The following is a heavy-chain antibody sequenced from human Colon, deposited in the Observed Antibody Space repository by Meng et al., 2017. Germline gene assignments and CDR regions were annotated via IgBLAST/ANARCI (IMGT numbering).Heavy chain of an antibody. D-gene: IGHD3-22*01. CDR1: GFTFSSYW. CDR3: ARDSPPTMIVVVYGMDV. V-gene: IGHV3-7*01. J-gene: IGHJ6*02. Sequence: GESLKISCAASGFTFSSYWMSWVRQAPGKGLEWVANIKQDGSEKYYVDSVKGRFTISRDNAKNSLYLQMKRLRAEDTAVYYCARDSPPTMIVVVYGMDVWGQGTTVTVSS. CDR2: IKQDGSEK.